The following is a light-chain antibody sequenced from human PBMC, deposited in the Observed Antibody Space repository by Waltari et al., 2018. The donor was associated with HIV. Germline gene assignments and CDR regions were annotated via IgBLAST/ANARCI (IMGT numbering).Light chain of an antibody. CDR2: EVD. J-gene: IGLJ2*01. Sequence: SVVTQPASVSGFPGQSVTISCTGTDSDFGYGNFVSWYQQHPGKAPKVILFEVDSRASGVDDRFSGSKSGNTASLTISGLWTEDEANYYCSSFTKDFTVIFGGGTKVTIL. CDR1: DSDFGYGNF. CDR3: SSFTKDFTVI. V-gene: IGLV2-14*03.